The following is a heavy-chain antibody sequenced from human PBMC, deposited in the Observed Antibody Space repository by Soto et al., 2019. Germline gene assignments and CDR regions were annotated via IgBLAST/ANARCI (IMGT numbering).Heavy chain of an antibody. D-gene: IGHD2-15*01. Sequence: QMQLQESGPGLVEPSGTLSLTCTISGGFFRSADCWSWARQSPEKGLEWIGEINRGGGTIYNPSPISRVTISADKSENQFHLHMTSVTAADTAVYYCAKAGFYTPGFDSWGQGTLVTVS. V-gene: IGHV4-4*02. J-gene: IGHJ4*02. CDR2: INRGGGT. CDR1: GGFFRSADC. CDR3: AKAGFYTPGFDS.